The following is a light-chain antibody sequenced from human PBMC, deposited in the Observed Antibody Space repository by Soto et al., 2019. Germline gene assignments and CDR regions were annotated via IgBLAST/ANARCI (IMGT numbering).Light chain of an antibody. Sequence: DIQMTQSTSSLSASVGDRVTITCRASQSINFYLNWYQQRPGKAPKVLIYAASNLQSGVPSRFSGSGSGTEFSLTISSLQPEDFATYYCQHSYSLPITFGQGTRLEIK. CDR1: QSINFY. CDR2: AAS. J-gene: IGKJ5*01. V-gene: IGKV1-39*01. CDR3: QHSYSLPIT.